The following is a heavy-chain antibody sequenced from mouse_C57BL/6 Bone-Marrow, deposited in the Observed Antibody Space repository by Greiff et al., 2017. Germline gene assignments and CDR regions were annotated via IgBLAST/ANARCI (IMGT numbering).Heavy chain of an antibody. CDR3: ARVEWDYAGSERFAY. Sequence: QVQLKESGAELARPGASVKLSCKASGYTFTSYGISWVKQRTGQGLEWIGEISPRSGNTYYNEKFKGKATLTEDKSSSTAYMELRSLTSEDSAVYFCARVEWDYAGSERFAYWGQGTLVTVSA. D-gene: IGHD1-1*01. CDR2: ISPRSGNT. J-gene: IGHJ3*01. V-gene: IGHV1-81*01. CDR1: GYTFTSYG.